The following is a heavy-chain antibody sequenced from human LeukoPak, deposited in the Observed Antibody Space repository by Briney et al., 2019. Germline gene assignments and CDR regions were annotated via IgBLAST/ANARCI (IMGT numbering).Heavy chain of an antibody. CDR1: GGSISSYY. Sequence: SETLSLTCTVSGGSISSYYWSWVRQPPGKGLEWIGYIYYSGSTNYNPSLKSPVTISVDTSKNQFSLKLSSVTAADTAVYYCAGVVRLGELSFDLFDYWGQGTLVTVSS. D-gene: IGHD3-16*02. V-gene: IGHV4-59*01. CDR3: AGVVRLGELSFDLFDY. CDR2: IYYSGST. J-gene: IGHJ4*02.